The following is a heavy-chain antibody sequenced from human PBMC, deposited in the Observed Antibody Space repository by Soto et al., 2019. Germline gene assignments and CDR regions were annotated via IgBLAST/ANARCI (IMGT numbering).Heavy chain of an antibody. Sequence: PSETLSLTCSVSGDSISNNKWWSWVRQPPGKGLEWIGEMHHSGSIHYNASLKSRATLSVDKSRNQFSLQLTSVTAADTAVYFCARNKGYYDILTGYYIGDFDYWGQGTLVTVSS. CDR1: GDSISNNKW. J-gene: IGHJ4*02. CDR3: ARNKGYYDILTGYYIGDFDY. V-gene: IGHV4-4*02. D-gene: IGHD3-9*01. CDR2: MHHSGSI.